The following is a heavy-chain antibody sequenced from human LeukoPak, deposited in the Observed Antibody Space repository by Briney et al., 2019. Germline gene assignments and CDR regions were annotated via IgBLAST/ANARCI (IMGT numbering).Heavy chain of an antibody. V-gene: IGHV3-30*02. CDR2: IRNDGSNK. Sequence: GGSLRLSCAASGFTFSSYGMQWVRQAPGKGLEWVAFIRNDGSNKYYADSVKGRFTISRDNSKNTLYLQMNSLRAEDTAVYYCARVSWLDRYLTDRWFDPWGQGTLVTVSS. CDR1: GFTFSSYG. D-gene: IGHD6-19*01. J-gene: IGHJ5*02. CDR3: ARVSWLDRYLTDRWFDP.